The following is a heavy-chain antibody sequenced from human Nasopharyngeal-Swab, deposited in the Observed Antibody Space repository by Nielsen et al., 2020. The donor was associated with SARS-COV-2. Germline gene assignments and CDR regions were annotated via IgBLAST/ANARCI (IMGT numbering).Heavy chain of an antibody. Sequence: GSLRLSCAASGFTFSSYAMHWVRQAPGKGLEWVAVISYDGSNKYYADSVKGRSTISRDNSKNTLYLQMNSLRAEDTAVYYCARGGLLELGFYWYFDLWGRGTLVTVSS. CDR2: ISYDGSNK. CDR1: GFTFSSYA. V-gene: IGHV3-30-3*01. J-gene: IGHJ2*01. CDR3: ARGGLLELGFYWYFDL. D-gene: IGHD2-21*02.